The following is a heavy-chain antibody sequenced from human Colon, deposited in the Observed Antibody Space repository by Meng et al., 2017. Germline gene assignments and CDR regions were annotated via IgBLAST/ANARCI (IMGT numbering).Heavy chain of an antibody. CDR1: GFTFSNYA. CDR3: ARDMVRGVPDYFDY. D-gene: IGHD3-10*01. Sequence: GGSLRLSCAASGFTFSNYAMHGVRQAPGKGLEWVAVISYDGGTKIYAASVKGRFTISRDDSKSTLYLQMNNLRAEDTAVYYCARDMVRGVPDYFDYWGQGTLVTVSS. CDR2: ISYDGGTK. V-gene: IGHV3-30*01. J-gene: IGHJ4*02.